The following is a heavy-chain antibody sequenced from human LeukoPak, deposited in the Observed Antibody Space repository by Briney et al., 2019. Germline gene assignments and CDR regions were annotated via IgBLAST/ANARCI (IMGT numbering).Heavy chain of an antibody. D-gene: IGHD6-19*01. V-gene: IGHV4-39*07. J-gene: IGHJ4*02. CDR1: GGSISSINYY. CDR2: IYYSGST. Sequence: PSETLSLTCTVSGGSISSINYYWGWIRQPPGKGLEWIGSIYYSGSTYYNPSLKSRVTISVDTSKNPFSLKLSSVTAADTAVYYCARGNPPPRLYSSGPLGFDYWGQGTLVTVSS. CDR3: ARGNPPPRLYSSGPLGFDY.